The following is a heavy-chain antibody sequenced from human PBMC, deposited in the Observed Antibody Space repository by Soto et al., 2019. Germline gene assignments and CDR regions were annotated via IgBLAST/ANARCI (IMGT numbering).Heavy chain of an antibody. V-gene: IGHV3-30-3*01. CDR1: GFTFSSYA. CDR3: EREESLAQDGMDV. D-gene: IGHD6-19*01. J-gene: IGHJ6*01. Sequence: GSLRLSCAASGFTFSSYAMHWVRQAPGKGLEWVAVISYDGNNKYYADSVKGRFTISRDNSKNTLYMQMNSLIAEDTAVYYCEREESLAQDGMDV. CDR2: ISYDGNNK.